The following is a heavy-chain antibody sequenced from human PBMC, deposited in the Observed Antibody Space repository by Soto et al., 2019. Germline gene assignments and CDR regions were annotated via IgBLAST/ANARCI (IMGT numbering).Heavy chain of an antibody. CDR1: GGSFSGYY. D-gene: IGHD3-10*01. J-gene: IGHJ6*02. CDR2: INHSGST. V-gene: IGHV4-34*01. Sequence: SETLSLTCAVYGGSFSGYYWSWIRQPPGKGLEWIGEINHSGSTNYNPSLKSRVTISVDTSKNQFSLKLSSVTAADTAVYYCASASGSGWYYYYYGMDVWGQGTTVTVSS. CDR3: ASASGSGWYYYYYGMDV.